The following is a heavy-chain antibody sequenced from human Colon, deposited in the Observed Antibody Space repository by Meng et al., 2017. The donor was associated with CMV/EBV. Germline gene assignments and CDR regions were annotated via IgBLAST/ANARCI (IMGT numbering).Heavy chain of an antibody. Sequence: SETLSLTGKVSGGSISTYDWTWIRQPPGKGLEWIGNVYDTGSARYNPSLKRRLTISVDTAKNQFSLKLSSVTVADTAMYSCARAAPSLAMYYFDYWGPGMLVTVSS. CDR3: ARAAPSLAMYYFDY. CDR1: GGSISTYD. V-gene: IGHV4-59*13. J-gene: IGHJ4*02. CDR2: VYDTGSA. D-gene: IGHD3-16*01.